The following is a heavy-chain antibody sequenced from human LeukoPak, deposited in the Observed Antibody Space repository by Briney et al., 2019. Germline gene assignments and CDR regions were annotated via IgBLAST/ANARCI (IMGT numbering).Heavy chain of an antibody. CDR3: ARDSSSGSDY. J-gene: IGHJ4*02. Sequence: GGSLRLSCAASGFTVSSNYMSWVRQAPGKGLEWVSVIYSGGSTYYADSVKGRFTISRDNAKKSLYLQMNSLRAEDTAVYYCARDSSSGSDYWGQGTLVTVSS. CDR2: IYSGGST. CDR1: GFTVSSNY. D-gene: IGHD6-19*01. V-gene: IGHV3-53*01.